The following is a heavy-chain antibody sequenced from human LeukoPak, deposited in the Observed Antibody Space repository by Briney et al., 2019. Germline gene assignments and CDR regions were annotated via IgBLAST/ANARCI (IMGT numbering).Heavy chain of an antibody. Sequence: GGSLRLSCAASGFTVGSNYMSWVRQAPGKGLEWVSVIYSGGSTYYADSVKGRFTISRHNSKNTLYLQMNSLRAEDTAVYYCATRYYDTSGYYLGYWGQGTLVTVSS. CDR2: IYSGGST. D-gene: IGHD3-22*01. CDR1: GFTVGSNY. J-gene: IGHJ4*02. CDR3: ATRYYDTSGYYLGY. V-gene: IGHV3-53*04.